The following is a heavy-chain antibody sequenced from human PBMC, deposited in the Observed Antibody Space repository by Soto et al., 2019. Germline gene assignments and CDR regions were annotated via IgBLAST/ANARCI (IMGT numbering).Heavy chain of an antibody. V-gene: IGHV6-1*01. D-gene: IGHD5-12*01. Sequence: SQTLSLTCAISGDSVSNNGAAWEWIRQSPTRGLEWLGRTYYRSKWYTEYTVSVKSRISINADTSKNHFSLRLISVTAADTAKYFCAREGNLGRWLQPLDFWGQGTLVTVSS. CDR2: TYYRSKWYT. J-gene: IGHJ4*02. CDR1: GDSVSNNGAA. CDR3: AREGNLGRWLQPLDF.